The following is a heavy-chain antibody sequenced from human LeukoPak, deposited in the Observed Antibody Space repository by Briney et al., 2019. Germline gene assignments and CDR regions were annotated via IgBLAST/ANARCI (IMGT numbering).Heavy chain of an antibody. J-gene: IGHJ6*02. CDR3: ARDYDILTGYIGMDV. CDR1: DYTFTKGD. CDR2: ISGYNGNT. Sequence: ASVKVSCMATDYTFTKGDISWVRQAPGQGLEWMGWISGYNGNTNYAQRLQGRVTLTTDTSTSTAYMELTSLTSDDTGVYYCARDYDILTGYIGMDVWGQGTTVTVSS. D-gene: IGHD3-9*01. V-gene: IGHV1-18*01.